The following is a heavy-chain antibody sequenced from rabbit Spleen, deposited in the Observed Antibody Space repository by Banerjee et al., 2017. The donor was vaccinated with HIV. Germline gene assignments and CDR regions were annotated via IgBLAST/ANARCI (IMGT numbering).Heavy chain of an antibody. Sequence: QEQLVEYGGGLVQPEGSLTLTCTASRFSFSRSYDMCWVRQAPGKGLEWIACIDTNNGDTDYANWPKGRFTISKTSSTTVTLQMTSLTAADTATYFCVREGNIAVAGVTINLWGQGTLVTVS. D-gene: IGHD4-1*01. CDR3: VREGNIAVAGVTINL. CDR2: IDTNNGDT. J-gene: IGHJ4*01. V-gene: IGHV1S45*01. CDR1: RFSFSRSYD.